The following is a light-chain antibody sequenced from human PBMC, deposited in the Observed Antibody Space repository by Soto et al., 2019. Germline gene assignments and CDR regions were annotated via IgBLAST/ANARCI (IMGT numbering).Light chain of an antibody. CDR2: DAP. CDR3: QHREDWPLT. V-gene: IGKV3-11*01. Sequence: EIVLTQSPDTLSLSPGERATLSCRASQSVSTYLAWYQQKPGQAPRLLIYDAPNRATGIPARFSGGGSGTDFTLTISSLEPEDFAVYYCQHREDWPLTFGGGTKVEIK. J-gene: IGKJ4*01. CDR1: QSVSTY.